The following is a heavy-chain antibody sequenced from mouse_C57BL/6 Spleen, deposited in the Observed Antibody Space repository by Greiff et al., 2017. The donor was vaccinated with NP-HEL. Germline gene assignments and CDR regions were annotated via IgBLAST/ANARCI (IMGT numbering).Heavy chain of an antibody. V-gene: IGHV1-22*01. CDR3: ARDYDYDEGGFDY. J-gene: IGHJ2*01. Sequence: VQLQQSGPELVKPGASVKMSCKASGYTFTDYDMHWVKQSHGKSLEWIGYINPNNGGTSYNQKFKGKATLTVNKSSSTAYMELRSLTSEDSAVYYCARDYDYDEGGFDYWGQGTTLTVSS. CDR2: INPNNGGT. D-gene: IGHD2-4*01. CDR1: GYTFTDYD.